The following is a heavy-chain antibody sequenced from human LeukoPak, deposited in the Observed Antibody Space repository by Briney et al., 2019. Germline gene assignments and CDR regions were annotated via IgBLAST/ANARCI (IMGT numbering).Heavy chain of an antibody. CDR1: GFTFSSYD. CDR2: IRCDGSNK. CDR3: AKDGYCSGGSCDSGWYYYYYMDV. V-gene: IGHV3-30*02. J-gene: IGHJ6*03. D-gene: IGHD2-15*01. Sequence: PGGSLRLSCAASGFTFSSYDMHWVRQAPGKGLEWVAFIRCDGSNKYDAYSEKGRITICRDTSKNTHYLQMNRLRAEDTAVYYCAKDGYCSGGSCDSGWYYYYYMDVWGKGTTVTVSS.